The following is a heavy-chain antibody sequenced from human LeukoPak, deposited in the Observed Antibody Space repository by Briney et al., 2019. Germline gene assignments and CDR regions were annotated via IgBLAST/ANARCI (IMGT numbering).Heavy chain of an antibody. V-gene: IGHV3-23*01. Sequence: GGSLTLSCAASGFSVTTYAMGWVRQAPGKGLEWVSVISDRGDSTHYADSVKGRFSISRDNTQNSLSLQMNSLRAEDTAVYYCVREAAATLFDYWGQGTLVTVSS. CDR1: GFSVTTYA. CDR3: VREAAATLFDY. D-gene: IGHD1-26*01. CDR2: ISDRGDST. J-gene: IGHJ4*02.